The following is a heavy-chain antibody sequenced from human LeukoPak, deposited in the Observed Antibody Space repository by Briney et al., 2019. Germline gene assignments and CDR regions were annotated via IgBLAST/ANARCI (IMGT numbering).Heavy chain of an antibody. CDR1: GFTFDDYA. J-gene: IGHJ2*01. D-gene: IGHD3-22*01. Sequence: PGRSLRLSCAASGFTFDDYAMHWVRQAPGKGLEWVSGISWNSGSIGYADSVKGRFTISRDNAKNSLYLQMNSLRAEDTALYYCAKDTAWDSSGSYFDLWGRGTLVTVSS. V-gene: IGHV3-9*01. CDR3: AKDTAWDSSGSYFDL. CDR2: ISWNSGSI.